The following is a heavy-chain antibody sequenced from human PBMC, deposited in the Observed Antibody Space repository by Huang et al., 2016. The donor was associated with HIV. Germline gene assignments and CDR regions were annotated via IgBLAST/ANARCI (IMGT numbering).Heavy chain of an antibody. D-gene: IGHD4-17*01. Sequence: QVHLVQSGAEVKKPGASVKVSGKASGYTFTNYDINGVRQAPGRGLECMGWINPNTGNTGVAQSFQGKVTMTRKTSITTAYMELTSLTSEDTAVYYCARSAYGDLDYWGLGTLVIVSS. CDR1: GYTFTNYD. CDR2: INPNTGNT. V-gene: IGHV1-8*02. J-gene: IGHJ4*02. CDR3: ARSAYGDLDY.